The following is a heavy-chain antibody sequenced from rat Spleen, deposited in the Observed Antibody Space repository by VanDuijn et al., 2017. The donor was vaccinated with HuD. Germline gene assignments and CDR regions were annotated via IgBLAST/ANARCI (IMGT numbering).Heavy chain of an antibody. V-gene: IGHV5-29*01. CDR1: GFTFSNYG. CDR3: ARPQLGFDY. J-gene: IGHJ2*01. CDR2: ISYDGSST. Sequence: EVQLVESGGGLVQPGRSLKLSCAASGFTFSNYGMAWVRQAPTKGLEWVASISYDGSSTYYRDSVKGRFTISRDNAKSTLYLQMDSLRSEDTATYYCARPQLGFDYWGQGVMVTVSS. D-gene: IGHD5-1*01.